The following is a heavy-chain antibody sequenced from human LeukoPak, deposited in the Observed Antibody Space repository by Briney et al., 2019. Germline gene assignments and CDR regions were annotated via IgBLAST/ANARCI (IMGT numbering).Heavy chain of an antibody. Sequence: GGSLRLSCAASGFTFSSYSMNWVRQAPGKGLEWVSSISSSSSYIYYADSVKGRFTISRDNSKNTLYLQMNSLRAEDTAVYYCARDRRGYYDSNIWGQGTMVTVSS. V-gene: IGHV3-21*04. J-gene: IGHJ3*02. CDR2: ISSSSSYI. CDR1: GFTFSSYS. D-gene: IGHD3-22*01. CDR3: ARDRRGYYDSNI.